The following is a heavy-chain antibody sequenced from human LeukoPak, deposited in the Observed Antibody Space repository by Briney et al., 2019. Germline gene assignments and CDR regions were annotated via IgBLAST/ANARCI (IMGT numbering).Heavy chain of an antibody. V-gene: IGHV3-66*04. CDR3: ARRPRGVATTAFDY. CDR1: GFTVSSNY. CDR2: IYSGGST. J-gene: IGHJ4*02. Sequence: GGSLRLSCAASGFTVSSNYMSWVRQAPGKGLEWVSVIYSGGSTYYADSVKGRFTISRDNSKNTLYLQMNSLRAEDTAVYYCARRPRGVATTAFDYWGQGTLVTVSS. D-gene: IGHD5-12*01.